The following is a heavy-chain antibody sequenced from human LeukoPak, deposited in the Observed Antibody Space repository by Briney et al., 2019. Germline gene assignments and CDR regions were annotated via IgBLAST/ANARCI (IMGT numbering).Heavy chain of an antibody. V-gene: IGHV1-46*01. Sequence: ASVKVSCKASGYTFTSYYMHRVRQPPAQGLEWMGIINPSGGSTSYAQKFQGRVTMTRDTSTSTVYMELSSLRSEDTAVYYCARDRLQLPLDVWGQGTTVTVSS. D-gene: IGHD5-24*01. CDR1: GYTFTSYY. CDR2: INPSGGST. CDR3: ARDRLQLPLDV. J-gene: IGHJ6*02.